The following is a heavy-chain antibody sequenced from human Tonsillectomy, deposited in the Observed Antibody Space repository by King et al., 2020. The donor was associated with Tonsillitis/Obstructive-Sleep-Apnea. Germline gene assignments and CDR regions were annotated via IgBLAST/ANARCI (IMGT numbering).Heavy chain of an antibody. Sequence: VQLVESGAEVKKPGESLRISCKGSGYSFTSYWITWVRQMPGKGLEWMGRIDPSDSYTNYSPSFQGHVTISADKSISTAYLQWSSLRASDTAMYYCARISVAAATGYYYYYMDVWGKGTTVTVSS. CDR2: IDPSDSYT. D-gene: IGHD2-15*01. CDR3: ARISVAAATGYYYYYMDV. J-gene: IGHJ6*03. V-gene: IGHV5-10-1*01. CDR1: GYSFTSYW.